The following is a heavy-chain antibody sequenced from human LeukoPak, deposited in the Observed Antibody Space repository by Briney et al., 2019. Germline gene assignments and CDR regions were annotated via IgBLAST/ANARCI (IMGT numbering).Heavy chain of an antibody. CDR3: ARSGPSSGGWYVGYYYYYGMDV. J-gene: IGHJ6*02. V-gene: IGHV1-46*01. CDR1: GYTFTGYY. Sequence: ASVKVSCKASGYTFTGYYMHWVRQAPGQGLEWMGRINPSGGSTSYAQKFQGRVTMTRDTSTSTVYMELSSLRSEDTAVYYCARSGPSSGGWYVGYYYYYGMDVWGQGTTVTVSS. CDR2: INPSGGST. D-gene: IGHD6-19*01.